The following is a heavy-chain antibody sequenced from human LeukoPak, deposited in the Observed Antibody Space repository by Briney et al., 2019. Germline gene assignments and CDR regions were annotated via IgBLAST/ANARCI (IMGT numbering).Heavy chain of an antibody. D-gene: IGHD5-18*01. CDR3: ARGYSLDY. CDR2: IYYSGST. J-gene: IGHJ4*02. V-gene: IGHV4-39*01. CDR1: GGSISSNNYY. Sequence: SETLSLTCTVSGGSISSNNYYWGWIRQPPGKGLEWIGSIYYSGSTYYNPSLKSRVTISVDTSKNQFSLNLSSVTAADTAVYYCARGYSLDYWGQGTLVTVSS.